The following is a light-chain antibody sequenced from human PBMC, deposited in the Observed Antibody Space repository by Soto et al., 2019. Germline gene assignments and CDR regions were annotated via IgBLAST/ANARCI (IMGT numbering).Light chain of an antibody. J-gene: IGLJ2*01. CDR3: GADHGSGSNFVSVV. CDR1: SGYSNYK. CDR2: VGTGGIVG. V-gene: IGLV9-49*01. Sequence: QPVLTQPPSASASLGASVTLTCTLSSGYSNYKVDWYQQRPGKGPRFVMRVGTGGIVGSKGDGIPDRFSVLGSGLNRFLTIKNIQEEDESAYHCGADHGSGSNFVSVVFGGGTKLTVL.